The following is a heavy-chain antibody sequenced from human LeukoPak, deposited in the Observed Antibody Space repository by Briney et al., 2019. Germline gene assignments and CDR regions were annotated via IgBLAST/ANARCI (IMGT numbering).Heavy chain of an antibody. Sequence: KTSETLSLTCTGSGVSISSYYWSWIRQPPGKGLEWMGYIYYSGSTNYNPSLKSRATISVDTSKNQFSLKLSSVPSADTAVYYCARMYYYDSSGLDPCDQATLVTVSS. CDR1: GVSISSYY. D-gene: IGHD3-22*01. CDR3: ARMYYYDSSGLDP. V-gene: IGHV4-59*01. CDR2: IYYSGST. J-gene: IGHJ5*02.